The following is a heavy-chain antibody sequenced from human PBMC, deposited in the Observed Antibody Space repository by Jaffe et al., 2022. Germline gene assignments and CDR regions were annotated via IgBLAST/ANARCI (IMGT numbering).Heavy chain of an antibody. J-gene: IGHJ5*02. V-gene: IGHV3-21*01. CDR1: GFTFSSYS. CDR3: ARVAFHYDFWSGHYNWFDP. Sequence: EVQLVESGGGLVKPGGSLRLSCAASGFTFSSYSMNWVRQAPGKGLEWVSSISSSSSYIYYADSVKGRFTISRDNAKNSLYLQMNSLRAEDTAVYYCARVAFHYDFWSGHYNWFDPWGQGTLVTVSS. D-gene: IGHD3-3*01. CDR2: ISSSSSYI.